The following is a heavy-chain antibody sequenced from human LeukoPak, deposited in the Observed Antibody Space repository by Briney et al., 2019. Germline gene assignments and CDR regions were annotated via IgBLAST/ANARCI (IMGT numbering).Heavy chain of an antibody. V-gene: IGHV3-74*01. D-gene: IGHD4-17*01. J-gene: IGHJ1*01. CDR1: GFTFNTYW. CDR2: INTDGSDT. CDR3: AKVGPGYGDYEGRYFQH. Sequence: QSGGSLRLSCAASGFTFNTYWMHWVRQAPGKGPVWVSRINTDGSDTSYADSVKGRFTISRDNSKNTLYLQMNSLRAEDTAVYYCAKVGPGYGDYEGRYFQHWGQGTLVTVSS.